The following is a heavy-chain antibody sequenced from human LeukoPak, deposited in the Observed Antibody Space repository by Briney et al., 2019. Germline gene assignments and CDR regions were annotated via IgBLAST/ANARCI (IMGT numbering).Heavy chain of an antibody. J-gene: IGHJ4*02. Sequence: GGSLRLSCAASGFTFSSYSMNWVRQAPGKGLEWVSYISSSSSTIYYADSVKGRLTISRDNAKNSLYLQMNSLRAEDTAVYYCARVAHDYVFDYWGQGTLVTVSS. CDR2: ISSSSSTI. CDR3: ARVAHDYVFDY. D-gene: IGHD4-17*01. V-gene: IGHV3-48*04. CDR1: GFTFSSYS.